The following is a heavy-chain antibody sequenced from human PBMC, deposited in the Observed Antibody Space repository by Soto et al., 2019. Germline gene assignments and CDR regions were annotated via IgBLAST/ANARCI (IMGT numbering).Heavy chain of an antibody. CDR3: ARMSYYDFWSGYYMGRYNWFDP. V-gene: IGHV1-18*01. CDR2: ISAYNGNT. CDR1: GYTFTSYG. Sequence: ASVKVSCKASGYTFTSYGISWVRQAPGQGLEWMGWISAYNGNTNYAQKLQGRVTMTTDTSTSTAYMELRSLRSDDTAVYYCARMSYYDFWSGYYMGRYNWFDPWGQGTLVTVSS. D-gene: IGHD3-3*01. J-gene: IGHJ5*02.